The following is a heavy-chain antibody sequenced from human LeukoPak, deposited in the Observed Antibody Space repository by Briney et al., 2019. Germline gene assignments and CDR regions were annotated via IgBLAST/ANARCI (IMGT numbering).Heavy chain of an antibody. D-gene: IGHD2-2*01. Sequence: TGGSLRLSCAASGFTFSDYSMNWVRQAPGKGLEWVSSISAGSNYIYYGDSVKGRFTISRDNAKNSLYLQMSSLRAEDTAVYYCARDASTRCYLCEVDYWGQGTLVTVSS. J-gene: IGHJ4*02. CDR1: GFTFSDYS. CDR2: ISAGSNYI. CDR3: ARDASTRCYLCEVDY. V-gene: IGHV3-21*01.